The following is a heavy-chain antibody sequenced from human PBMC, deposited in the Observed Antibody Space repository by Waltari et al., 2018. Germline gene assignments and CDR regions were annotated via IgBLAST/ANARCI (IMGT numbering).Heavy chain of an antibody. CDR2: IRYDGSNK. V-gene: IGHV3-30*02. J-gene: IGHJ4*02. CDR3: AKDPGSGKEFDY. CDR1: GFPFSSYG. D-gene: IGHD2-15*01. Sequence: QVQLVESGGGVVQPGGSLRLSCAASGFPFSSYGMHWVRQAPGKGLEWVAFIRYDGSNKYYADSVKGRFTISRDNSKNTLYLQMNSLRAEDTAVYYCAKDPGSGKEFDYWGQGTLVTVSS.